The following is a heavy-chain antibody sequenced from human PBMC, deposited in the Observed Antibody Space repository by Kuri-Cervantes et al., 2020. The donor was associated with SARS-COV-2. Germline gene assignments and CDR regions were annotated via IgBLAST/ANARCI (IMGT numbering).Heavy chain of an antibody. CDR3: ARAPDYGDYYYYGMDV. D-gene: IGHD4-17*01. CDR1: GFTFSSYW. J-gene: IGHJ6*02. V-gene: IGHV3-74*01. CDR2: INSDGSST. Sequence: GESLKISCAASGFTFSSYWMHWVRQAPGKGLVWVSRINSDGSSTSYADSVKGRFTISRDNAKNTLYLQMNSLRAEDKAVYYCARAPDYGDYYYYGMDVWGQGTTVTVSS.